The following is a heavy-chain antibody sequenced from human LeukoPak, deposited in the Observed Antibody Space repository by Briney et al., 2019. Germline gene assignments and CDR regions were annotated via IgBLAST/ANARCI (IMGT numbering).Heavy chain of an antibody. J-gene: IGHJ6*02. V-gene: IGHV3-30*03. CDR3: ARNFGGNSGHYYDMDV. D-gene: IGHD4-23*01. CDR1: GFTFSSYG. Sequence: GGSLRLSCAASGFTFSSYGMHWVRQAPGKGLEWVAVISNDGINKYYVDSVKGRFTISRDNSKNTLNLQMNSLRAEDTAVYYCARNFGGNSGHYYDMDVWGQGTTVTVSS. CDR2: ISNDGINK.